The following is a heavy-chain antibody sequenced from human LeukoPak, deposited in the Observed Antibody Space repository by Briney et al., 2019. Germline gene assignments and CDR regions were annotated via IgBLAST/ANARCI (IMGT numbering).Heavy chain of an antibody. CDR1: GYTFTSYD. CDR2: MNANSGNT. J-gene: IGHJ4*02. Sequence: SVKVSCKASGYTFTSYDINGVRQATGQGLEWRGWMNANSGNTGYAQKFQGRVTMTRNTSISTAYMELSSLRSDDTAVYYCARTVRIVVVPAAIDPLYYFDYWGQGTLVTVSS. V-gene: IGHV1-8*01. D-gene: IGHD2-2*01. CDR3: ARTVRIVVVPAAIDPLYYFDY.